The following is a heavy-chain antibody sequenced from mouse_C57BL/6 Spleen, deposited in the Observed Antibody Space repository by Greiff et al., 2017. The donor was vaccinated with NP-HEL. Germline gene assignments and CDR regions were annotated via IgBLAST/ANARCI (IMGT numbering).Heavy chain of an antibody. CDR1: GYAFSSYW. J-gene: IGHJ2*01. D-gene: IGHD2-4*01. CDR2: IYPGDGDT. V-gene: IGHV1-80*01. CDR3: ARESIYYDEGNYFDY. Sequence: QVQLQQSGAELVKPGASVKISCKASGYAFSSYWMNWVKQRPGKGLEWIGQIYPGDGDTNYNGKFKGKATLTADKSSSTAYMQLSSLTSEDSAVYFCARESIYYDEGNYFDYWGQGTTLTVSS.